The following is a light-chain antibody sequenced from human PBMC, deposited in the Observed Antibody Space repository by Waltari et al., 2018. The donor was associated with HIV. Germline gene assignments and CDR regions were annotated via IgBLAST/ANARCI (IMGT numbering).Light chain of an antibody. Sequence: QSALTQPASVSGSPGQSITISCTGTSSDVGGYNYVSWYQQHPGKAPKLMIYAFTNRPSGVANRFSGSKSGNTASLTISGLQAEDEADYYCSSYKSSSTPYVFGTGTKVTVL. CDR3: SSYKSSSTPYV. V-gene: IGLV2-14*01. CDR1: SSDVGGYNY. CDR2: AFT. J-gene: IGLJ1*01.